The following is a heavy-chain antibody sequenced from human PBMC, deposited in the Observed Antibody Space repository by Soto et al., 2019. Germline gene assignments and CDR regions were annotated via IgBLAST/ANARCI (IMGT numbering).Heavy chain of an antibody. V-gene: IGHV4-61*01. D-gene: IGHD6-6*01. J-gene: IGHJ4*02. Sequence: SETLSLTCTVSGGSVSSGSYYWSWIRQPPGKGLEWIGYIYYSGSTNYNPSLKSRVTISVDNSKNTLYLQMNSLRAEDTAVYYCAKCHSSSMGFVDYWGQGTLVTVSS. CDR1: GGSVSSGSYY. CDR3: AKCHSSSMGFVDY. CDR2: IYYSGST.